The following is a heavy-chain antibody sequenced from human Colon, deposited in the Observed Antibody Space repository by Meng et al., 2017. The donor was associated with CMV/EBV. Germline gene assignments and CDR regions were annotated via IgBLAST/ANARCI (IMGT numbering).Heavy chain of an antibody. CDR1: GFTFSSYG. CDR2: IRYDGSNK. CDR3: ARGGEMNHDY. D-gene: IGHD1-14*01. J-gene: IGHJ4*02. Sequence: GGSLRLSCAASGFTFSSYGMHWVRQAPGKGLEWVAFIRYDGSNKYYADSVKGRFTISRDNSKNTLYLQMNSLRAEDTAVYYCARGGEMNHDYWGQGTLVTVSS. V-gene: IGHV3-30*02.